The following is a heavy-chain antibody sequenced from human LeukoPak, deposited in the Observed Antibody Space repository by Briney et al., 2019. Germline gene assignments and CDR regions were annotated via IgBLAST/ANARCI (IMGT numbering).Heavy chain of an antibody. CDR2: MNPNSGNT. Sequence: ASVKVSCKASGYTFTSYDINWVRQATGQGLEWMGWMNPNSGNTGYAQNFQGRVTLIRDTSMSTAYMELSGLTSEDTAIYYCARGRGEYTSMRFYYYYYMDVWGKGTTVTVSS. D-gene: IGHD3-16*01. J-gene: IGHJ6*03. V-gene: IGHV1-8*01. CDR3: ARGRGEYTSMRFYYYYYMDV. CDR1: GYTFTSYD.